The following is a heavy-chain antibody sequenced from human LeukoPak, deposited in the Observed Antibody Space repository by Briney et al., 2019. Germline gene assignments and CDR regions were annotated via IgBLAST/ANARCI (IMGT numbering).Heavy chain of an antibody. J-gene: IGHJ4*02. Sequence: PSETLSLTCSVSGGSISSSRYYWGWIRQPPGKGLEWIGSIYYSGSTNYNPSLKSRVTISVDTSKNQFSLKLSSVTAADTAVYYCARARRDGHMLIDYWGQGTLVTVSS. D-gene: IGHD5-24*01. CDR3: ARARRDGHMLIDY. V-gene: IGHV4-39*07. CDR2: IYYSGST. CDR1: GGSISSSRYY.